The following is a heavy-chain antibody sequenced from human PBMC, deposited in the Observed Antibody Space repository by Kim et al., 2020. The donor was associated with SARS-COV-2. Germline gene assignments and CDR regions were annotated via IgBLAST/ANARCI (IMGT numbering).Heavy chain of an antibody. Sequence: ASVKVSCKASGYTFTSYAMHWVRQAPGQRLEWMGWINAGNGNTKYSQKFQGRVTITRDTSASTAYMELSSLRSEDTAVYYCARGGDYDDIGYFDYWGQGTLVTVSS. CDR3: ARGGDYDDIGYFDY. CDR2: INAGNGNT. J-gene: IGHJ4*02. D-gene: IGHD4-17*01. V-gene: IGHV1-3*01. CDR1: GYTFTSYA.